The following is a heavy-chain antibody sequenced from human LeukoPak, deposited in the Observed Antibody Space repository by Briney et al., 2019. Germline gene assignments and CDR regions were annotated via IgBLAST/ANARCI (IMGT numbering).Heavy chain of an antibody. J-gene: IGHJ5*02. D-gene: IGHD2-2*01. CDR2: IIPIFGTA. CDR1: GYTFTSYG. CDR3: ARVAGIPAATNWFDP. Sequence: SVKVSCKASGYTFTSYGISWVRQAPGQGLEWMGGIIPIFGTANYAQKFQGRVTITADESTSTAYMELSSLRSEDTAVYYCARVAGIPAATNWFDPWGQGTLVTVSS. V-gene: IGHV1-69*13.